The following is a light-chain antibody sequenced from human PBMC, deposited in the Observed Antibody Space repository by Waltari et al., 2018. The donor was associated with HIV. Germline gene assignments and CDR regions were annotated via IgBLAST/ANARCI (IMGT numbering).Light chain of an antibody. J-gene: IGKJ4*01. CDR2: DAS. CDR3: QQRNNWPPVT. CDR1: QSGSSY. V-gene: IGKV3-11*01. Sequence: EIVLTNSPAPLSLSRGERATLDCRASQSGSSYVAWYQQKPGQAPRLLIYDASNRAIGIPARFSGSGSGTDFTLTISSLEPEDFAVYYCQQRNNWPPVTFGGGTKVEIK.